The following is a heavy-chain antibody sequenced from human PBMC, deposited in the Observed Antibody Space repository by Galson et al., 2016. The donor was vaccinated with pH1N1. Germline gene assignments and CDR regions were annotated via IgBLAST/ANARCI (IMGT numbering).Heavy chain of an antibody. CDR2: IKQDGTEK. CDR3: VRAIGAKSAY. V-gene: IGHV3-7*04. CDR1: GFSFSSYW. Sequence: SLRLSCAASGFSFSSYWMSWVRQAPGKRLEWVANIKQDGTEKYYVASVKGRFTISRDNAKNSLYLQMNSLRVEDTAVYYCVRAIGAKSAYWGQGTLVTVSS. J-gene: IGHJ4*02. D-gene: IGHD4/OR15-4a*01.